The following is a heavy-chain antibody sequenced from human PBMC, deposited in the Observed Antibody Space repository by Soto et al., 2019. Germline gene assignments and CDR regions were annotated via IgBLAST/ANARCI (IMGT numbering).Heavy chain of an antibody. D-gene: IGHD6-13*01. J-gene: IGHJ4*02. CDR1: GYTFTGYY. CDR3: ARDLTGIAVDY. CDR2: INPNSGGT. V-gene: IGHV1-2*04. Sequence: VASVKVSCKASGYTFTGYYMHWVRQAPGQGLEWMGWINPNSGGTNYAQKFQGWVTMTRDTSISTAYMELSRLRSDDTAVYYCARDLTGIAVDYWGQGTLVTVSS.